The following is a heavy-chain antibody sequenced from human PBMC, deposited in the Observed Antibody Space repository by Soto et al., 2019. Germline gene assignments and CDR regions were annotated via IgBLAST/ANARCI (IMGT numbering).Heavy chain of an antibody. CDR3: ARHYGDYRGNFDY. J-gene: IGHJ4*02. V-gene: IGHV3-53*04. CDR2: IYSGGST. Sequence: EVQLVESGGGLVQPGGSLRLSCAASGFTVSSNYMSWVRQAPGKGLEWVSVIYSGGSTYYADSVKGRFTISRHNFKNTLYLQMNSLRAEDTAVYYCARHYGDYRGNFDYWGQGTLVTVSS. CDR1: GFTVSSNY. D-gene: IGHD4-17*01.